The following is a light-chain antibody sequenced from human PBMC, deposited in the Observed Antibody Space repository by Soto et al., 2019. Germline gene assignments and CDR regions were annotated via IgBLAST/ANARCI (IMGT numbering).Light chain of an antibody. CDR3: QQYDSSLPWYT. CDR2: GAS. V-gene: IGKV3-20*01. Sequence: EIVLTQSPATLSLSPGERATLSCRASHSVSSSYLAWYQQKPGQAPRLLIYGASIRATGIPDRLSGSGSGTDFTLTISTLEPEDFAVYYCQQYDSSLPWYTFGQGTKLEIK. J-gene: IGKJ2*01. CDR1: HSVSSSY.